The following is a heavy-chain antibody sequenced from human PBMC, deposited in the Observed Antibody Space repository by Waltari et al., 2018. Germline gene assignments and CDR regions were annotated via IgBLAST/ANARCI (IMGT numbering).Heavy chain of an antibody. CDR2: IYYSGST. V-gene: IGHV4-39*07. Sequence: QLQLQESGPGLVKPSETLSLTFTVSGGSISSSSYYWGWIRQPPGKGLEWIGSIYYSGSTYYNPSLKSRVTISVDTSKNQFSLKLSSVTAADTAVYYCAREGRRTADYWGQGTLVTVSS. J-gene: IGHJ4*02. D-gene: IGHD1-1*01. CDR3: AREGRRTADY. CDR1: GGSISSSSYY.